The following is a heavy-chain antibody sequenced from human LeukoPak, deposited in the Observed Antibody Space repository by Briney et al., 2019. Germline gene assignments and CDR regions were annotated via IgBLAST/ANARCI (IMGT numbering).Heavy chain of an antibody. CDR2: VSWNSGSI. CDR3: AKASSAVTGPFDY. CDR1: GFTFDDYA. V-gene: IGHV3-9*01. Sequence: GGSLRLSCAASGFTFDDYAMHWVRQAPGKGLEWVSGVSWNSGSIGYADSVKGRFTISRDNAKNSLYLQMNSLRAEDTALYYCAKASSAVTGPFDYWGQGTLVTVSS. J-gene: IGHJ4*02. D-gene: IGHD6-19*01.